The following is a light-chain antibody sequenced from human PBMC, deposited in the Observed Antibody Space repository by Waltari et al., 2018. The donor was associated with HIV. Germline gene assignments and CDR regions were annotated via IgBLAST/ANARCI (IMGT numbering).Light chain of an antibody. CDR2: SNN. CDR3: STWDESQSFQV. J-gene: IGLJ3*02. Sequence: QPVLTQLPSMSGTPGQTVTISCSGSNSNIGSSSMYWYQHLPGTTPRLLIYSNNERPSGVPDRFSGSKSGTSASLTISGLRSEDEADYDCSTWDESQSFQVFGGGTKVTVL. CDR1: NSNIGSSS. V-gene: IGLV1-47*01.